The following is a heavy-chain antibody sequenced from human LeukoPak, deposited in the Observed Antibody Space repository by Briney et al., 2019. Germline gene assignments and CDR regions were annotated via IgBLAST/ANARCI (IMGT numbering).Heavy chain of an antibody. Sequence: PSEALLLTCAVHGASFSDFYWSWIRQPPGRVLELDGEIKHWGSTNHSPSLKSRLTIPVDTSKNQLSLKLSSVTAADTAVYYCARVRTTVTTFKNYYYGMDVWGQGTTVTVSS. CDR2: IKHWGST. CDR1: GASFSDFY. J-gene: IGHJ6*02. CDR3: ARVRTTVTTFKNYYYGMDV. D-gene: IGHD4-17*01. V-gene: IGHV4-34*01.